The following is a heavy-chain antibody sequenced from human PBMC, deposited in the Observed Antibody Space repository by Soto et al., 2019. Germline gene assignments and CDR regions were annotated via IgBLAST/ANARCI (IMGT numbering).Heavy chain of an antibody. CDR3: ARGRRVTIFGVVHYYYMDV. V-gene: IGHV1-8*01. D-gene: IGHD3-3*01. Sequence: ASVKVSCKASGYTFTSYDINWVRQATGQGLEWMGLMNPNSGNTGYAQKFQGRVTMTRNTSISTAYMELSSLRSEDTAVYYCARGRRVTIFGVVHYYYMDVWGKGTTVTVSS. CDR1: GYTFTSYD. CDR2: MNPNSGNT. J-gene: IGHJ6*03.